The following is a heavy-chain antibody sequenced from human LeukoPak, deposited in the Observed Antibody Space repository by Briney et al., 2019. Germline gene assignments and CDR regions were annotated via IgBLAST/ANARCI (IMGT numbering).Heavy chain of an antibody. Sequence: GGSLRLSCATSGFTFSSYEMNWVRQAPGKGLEWVSYISHSGTSIYYADSVKGRFTFSRDNAKNSLFLQMNSLRAEDTAVYYYARGRAVAGSHYGMDVWGKGTTVTVSS. CDR2: ISHSGTSI. J-gene: IGHJ6*04. CDR1: GFTFSSYE. CDR3: ARGRAVAGSHYGMDV. V-gene: IGHV3-48*03. D-gene: IGHD6-19*01.